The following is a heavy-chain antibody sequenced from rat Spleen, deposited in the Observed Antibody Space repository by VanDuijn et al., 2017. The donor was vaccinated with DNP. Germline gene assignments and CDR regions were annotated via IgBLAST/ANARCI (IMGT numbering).Heavy chain of an antibody. Sequence: EVQLQESGPGLVKPSQSLSLTCSVTGYSITSSYRWNWIRKFPGNKLEWMGYINSAGSTNYNPSLKSRISITRDTSKNQFFLQVNSVTTEDTATYYCAREQWSSWFAYWGQGTLVTVSS. CDR1: GYSITSSYR. D-gene: IGHD1-1*01. CDR2: INSAGST. V-gene: IGHV3-3*01. J-gene: IGHJ3*01. CDR3: AREQWSSWFAY.